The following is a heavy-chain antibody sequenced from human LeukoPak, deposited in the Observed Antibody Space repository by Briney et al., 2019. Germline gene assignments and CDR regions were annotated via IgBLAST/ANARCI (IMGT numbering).Heavy chain of an antibody. CDR3: AREKLGYWYFDL. J-gene: IGHJ2*01. Sequence: SGGSLRLSCAASGFTVSSNYMNWVRQAPGKGLEWVSVFYSGGSTYYAESVKGRSTISRDNSKNTLYLQMNSLRAEDTAVYYCAREKLGYWYFDLWGRGTLVTVSS. CDR2: FYSGGST. V-gene: IGHV3-53*01. CDR1: GFTVSSNY. D-gene: IGHD1-26*01.